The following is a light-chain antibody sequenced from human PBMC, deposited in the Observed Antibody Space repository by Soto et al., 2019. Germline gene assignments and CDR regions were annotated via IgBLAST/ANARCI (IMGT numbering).Light chain of an antibody. CDR1: QSVLYSSNNKNY. V-gene: IGKV4-1*01. Sequence: DIVMTQSPDSLAVSLGERATINCESSQSVLYSSNNKNYLAWYQQKPGQPPQLLIYWASTRESGVPDRFSGSGSGTDFTLTISSLQAEDVALYYCQQYYRTPLTFGGVTNVEIK. J-gene: IGKJ4*01. CDR2: WAS. CDR3: QQYYRTPLT.